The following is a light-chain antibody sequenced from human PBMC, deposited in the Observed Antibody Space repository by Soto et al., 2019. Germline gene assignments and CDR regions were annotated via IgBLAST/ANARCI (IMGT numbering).Light chain of an antibody. CDR3: QQYNSWTTIT. CDR1: QSISSK. CDR2: GAS. J-gene: IGKJ5*01. Sequence: EIVMTQSPATLSVSPGERATLSCRASQSISSKLGWYQQRPGQAPRLLIYGASTRATGIPARFSGSGSGTEFTLTLSSLQSEDSAVSYCQQYNSWTTITFGQGTRLEIK. V-gene: IGKV3-15*01.